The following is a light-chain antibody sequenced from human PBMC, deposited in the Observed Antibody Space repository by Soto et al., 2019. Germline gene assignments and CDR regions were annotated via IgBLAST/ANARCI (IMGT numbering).Light chain of an antibody. Sequence: ETVMTQSPATLSVSPGGRATLSCRASQSISDTLAWYQQKPGQAPRLLIHGASNRATGIPDRFSGRGSGTDFTLTISRLEPEDFAVYYCQQYESFPLTFGGGTKVDIK. V-gene: IGKV3D-15*01. CDR1: QSISDT. CDR3: QQYESFPLT. CDR2: GAS. J-gene: IGKJ4*02.